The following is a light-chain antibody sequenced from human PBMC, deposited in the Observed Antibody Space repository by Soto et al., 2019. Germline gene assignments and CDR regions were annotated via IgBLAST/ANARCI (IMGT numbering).Light chain of an antibody. J-gene: IGLJ1*01. CDR3: QSYDSSLSGLV. V-gene: IGLV2-11*01. CDR2: DVI. Sequence: QSVLTQPRSVSGSPGQSVTISCTGTSSDVGTYTYVSWYQQHPGKAPKLIIYDVIKRPSGVPDRFSGSKSGNTASLTISGLQAEDEADYYCQSYDSSLSGLVFGTGTQLTVL. CDR1: SSDVGTYTY.